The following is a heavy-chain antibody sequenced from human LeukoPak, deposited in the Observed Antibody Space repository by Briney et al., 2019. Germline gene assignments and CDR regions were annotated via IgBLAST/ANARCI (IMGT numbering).Heavy chain of an antibody. CDR3: AKVGGRREDYFDY. CDR1: GFTVSSNY. V-gene: IGHV3-53*01. Sequence: GGSLRLSCAASGFTVSSNYMSWVRQAPGKGLEWVSVIYSGGSTYYADSVKGWFTISRDNSKNTLYLQMNSLRAEDTAVYYCAKVGGRREDYFDYWGQGTLVTVSS. D-gene: IGHD3-16*01. CDR2: IYSGGST. J-gene: IGHJ4*02.